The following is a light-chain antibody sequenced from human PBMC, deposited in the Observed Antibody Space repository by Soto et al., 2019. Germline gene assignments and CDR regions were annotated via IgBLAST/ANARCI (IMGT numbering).Light chain of an antibody. J-gene: IGKJ4*01. CDR3: HQYERYPLT. Sequence: DIQMTQSPSTLSASIGDRVTITCRASQNIYKWLAWYQQKPQKAPKLLIFEAAALETGVSPRFSGSGSGTEFTLTISSLQPDDFAPYYCHQYERYPLTFDGGTKVE. CDR2: EAA. CDR1: QNIYKW. V-gene: IGKV1-5*01.